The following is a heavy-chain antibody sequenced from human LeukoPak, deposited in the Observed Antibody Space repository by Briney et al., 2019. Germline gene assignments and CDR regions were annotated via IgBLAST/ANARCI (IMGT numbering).Heavy chain of an antibody. Sequence: ASGYTFTSYXIXXVRRXTGQGLXXXXXMNPNSGNTGYAQKFQGRVTITRNTSISTAYMELSSLRSEDTAVYYCARDSYRSGDQGPHFDYWGQGTLVTVSS. D-gene: IGHD1-26*01. CDR1: GYTFTSYX. CDR2: MNPNSGNT. CDR3: ARDSYRSGDQGPHFDY. J-gene: IGHJ4*02. V-gene: IGHV1-8*03.